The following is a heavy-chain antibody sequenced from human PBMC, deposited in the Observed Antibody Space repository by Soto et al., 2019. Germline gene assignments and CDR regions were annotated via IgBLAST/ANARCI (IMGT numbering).Heavy chain of an antibody. D-gene: IGHD6-19*01. V-gene: IGHV3-7*03. CDR3: ARGFSSGGPEFDY. CDR2: IKQGGSEK. Sequence: HPGGSLRLSCEVSGFNFSIYWMNLVRRSPGKGLEWVANIKQGGSEKHYVDSVEGRFTISRDNAKNSLYLQMNSLRAEDTAVYYCARGFSSGGPEFDYSGQGTLVTVSS. J-gene: IGHJ4*02. CDR1: GFNFSIYW.